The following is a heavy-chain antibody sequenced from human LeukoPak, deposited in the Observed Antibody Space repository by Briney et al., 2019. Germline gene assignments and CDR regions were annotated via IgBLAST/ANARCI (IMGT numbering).Heavy chain of an antibody. CDR1: GGSISSGSYY. J-gene: IGHJ5*02. Sequence: KPSETLSLNCTVSGGSISSGSYYWSWIRQPPGKGLQWIGRIYTGGSTNYNPSLESHVTISVDTSKNQFSLKLSSVTAADTAVYYCARDRGRGYCSSTSCYTPPNWFDPWGQGTLVTVSS. D-gene: IGHD2-2*02. CDR2: IYTGGST. V-gene: IGHV4-61*02. CDR3: ARDRGRGYCSSTSCYTPPNWFDP.